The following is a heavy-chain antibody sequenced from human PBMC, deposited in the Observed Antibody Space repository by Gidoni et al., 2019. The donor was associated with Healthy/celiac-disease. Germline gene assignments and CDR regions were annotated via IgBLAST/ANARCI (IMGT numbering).Heavy chain of an antibody. V-gene: IGHV5-10-1*03. CDR2: IDPSDSDT. D-gene: IGHD6-13*01. Sequence: EVQLVQSGAEVTKPGESLSISCKGSGYSFTSYWISWVRQMPGKGREWMGRIDPSDSDTNYSPSFQGHVTISADKSISTAYLQWSSLKASDTAMYYCARHVRIAAADAPQEDRYYYYYGMDVWGQGTTVTVSS. CDR3: ARHVRIAAADAPQEDRYYYYYGMDV. CDR1: GYSFTSYW. J-gene: IGHJ6*02.